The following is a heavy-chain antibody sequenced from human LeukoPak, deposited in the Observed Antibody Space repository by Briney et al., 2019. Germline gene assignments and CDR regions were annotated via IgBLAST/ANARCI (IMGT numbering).Heavy chain of an antibody. V-gene: IGHV3-21*04. CDR3: ATDRRYYDSSGYRF. D-gene: IGHD3-22*01. J-gene: IGHJ4*02. CDR2: ISSSSSYI. CDR1: GFTFSSYS. Sequence: GGSLRLSCAASGFTFSSYSMNWVRQAPGRGLEWVSSISSSSSYIYYADSVKGRFTISRDNSKNTLYLQMNSLRAEDTAVYYCATDRRYYDSSGYRFWGQGTLVTVSS.